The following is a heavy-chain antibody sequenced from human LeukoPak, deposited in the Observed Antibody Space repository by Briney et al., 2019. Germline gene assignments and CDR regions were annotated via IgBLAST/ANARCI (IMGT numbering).Heavy chain of an antibody. CDR1: GFTFSSFW. J-gene: IGHJ4*02. CDR3: ARWEGNGYYFDY. Sequence: PGGSLRLSCAASGFTFSSFWMSWVRQAPGNGLEWVANIKQDGSEEYYVDSVKGRFTISRDNAKNSLYLQMNSLRAEDTAVYYCARWEGNGYYFDYRGQGTLVTVSS. V-gene: IGHV3-7*01. CDR2: IKQDGSEE. D-gene: IGHD3-22*01.